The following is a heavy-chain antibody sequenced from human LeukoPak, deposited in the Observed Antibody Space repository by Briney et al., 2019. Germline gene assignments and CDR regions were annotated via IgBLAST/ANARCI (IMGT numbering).Heavy chain of an antibody. Sequence: GESLKISCKGSGYSFTNYWISWVRQMPGKGLEWMGRIDPSDSYTNYSPSFQGHVTISADKSISTAYLQWSSLKASDTAMYYCARQVITFGGVIAQPDYWGQGTLVTVSS. CDR2: IDPSDSYT. CDR3: ARQVITFGGVIAQPDY. J-gene: IGHJ4*02. V-gene: IGHV5-10-1*01. CDR1: GYSFTNYW. D-gene: IGHD3-16*02.